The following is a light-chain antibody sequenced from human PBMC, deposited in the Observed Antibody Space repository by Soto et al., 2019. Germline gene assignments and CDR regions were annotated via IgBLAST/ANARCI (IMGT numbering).Light chain of an antibody. CDR2: DAS. CDR3: QQRSNWPLT. Sequence: EIVLTQSPATLSVSPGERATLSCRASQSVSSYLAWYQQKPGHAPRLLIYDASNRATGIPARFSGSGSGTDFTLTISSLEPEDFAVYYCQQRSNWPLTFGGGTKVEIK. J-gene: IGKJ4*01. V-gene: IGKV3-11*01. CDR1: QSVSSY.